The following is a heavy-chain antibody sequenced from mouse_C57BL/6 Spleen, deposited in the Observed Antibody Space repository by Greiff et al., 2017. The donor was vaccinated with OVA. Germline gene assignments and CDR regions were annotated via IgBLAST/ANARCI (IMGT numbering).Heavy chain of an antibody. Sequence: QVQLQQPGAELVKPGASVKLSCKASGYTFTSYWMQWVKQRPGQGLEWIGEIDPSDSYTNYNHKFKGKATLTVDTSSSTAYMQLSSLTSEDSAVYYCARWVTTVVADAMDYWGQGTSVTVSS. D-gene: IGHD1-1*01. J-gene: IGHJ4*01. CDR2: IDPSDSYT. V-gene: IGHV1-50*01. CDR3: ARWVTTVVADAMDY. CDR1: GYTFTSYW.